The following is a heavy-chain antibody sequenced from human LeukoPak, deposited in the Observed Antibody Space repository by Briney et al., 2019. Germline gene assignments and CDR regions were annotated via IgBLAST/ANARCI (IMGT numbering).Heavy chain of an antibody. D-gene: IGHD5-12*01. CDR2: IKSKSDGGTT. CDR1: GFTFSSYS. CDR3: TTETGKWLRFLARESRYYYYYYMDV. Sequence: PGGSLRLSCAASGFTFSSYSMSWVRQAPGKGLEWIGRIKSKSDGGTTDYAAPVKGRFTISRDDSKNTLYLQMNSLKIEDTAVYYCTTETGKWLRFLARESRYYYYYYMDVWGKGTTVTISS. V-gene: IGHV3-15*01. J-gene: IGHJ6*03.